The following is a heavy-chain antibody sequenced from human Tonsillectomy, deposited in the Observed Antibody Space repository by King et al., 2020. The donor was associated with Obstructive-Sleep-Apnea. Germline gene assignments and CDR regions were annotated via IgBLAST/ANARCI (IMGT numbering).Heavy chain of an antibody. V-gene: IGHV3-48*04. J-gene: IGHJ4*02. CDR3: ARAAVAALDH. CDR2: ISARSDTT. D-gene: IGHD6-19*01. Sequence: VQLVESGGYLVQPGGSLRLSCAASGFIFSTYSMNWVRQCPGKGLEWVAYISARSDTTYYADSLKGRFTISRDNAKNSLYLHMNSLRVEDTAVYYCARAAVAALDHWGQGVQVTVSS. CDR1: GFIFSTYS.